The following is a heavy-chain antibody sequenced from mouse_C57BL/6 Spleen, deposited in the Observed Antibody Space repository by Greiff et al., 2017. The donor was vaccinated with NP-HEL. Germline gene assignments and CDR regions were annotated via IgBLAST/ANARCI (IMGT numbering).Heavy chain of an antibody. V-gene: IGHV1-50*01. CDR1: GYTFTSYW. CDR3: ARSIYDYAGAMDY. D-gene: IGHD2-4*01. J-gene: IGHJ4*01. CDR2: IDPSDSYT. Sequence: VQLQQSGAELVKPGASVKLSCKASGYTFTSYWMQWVKQRPGQGLEWIGEIDPSDSYTNYNQKFKGKATLTVDTSSSTAYMQLSSLTSEDSAVYYCARSIYDYAGAMDYWGQRTSVTVSS.